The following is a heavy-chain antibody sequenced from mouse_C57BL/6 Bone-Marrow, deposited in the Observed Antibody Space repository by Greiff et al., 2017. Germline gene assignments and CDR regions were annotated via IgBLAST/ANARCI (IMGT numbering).Heavy chain of an antibody. CDR1: GFTFSDYG. Sequence: EVQVVESGGGLVKPGGSLKLSCAASGFTFSDYGMHWVRQAPEKGLEWVAYISSGSSTIYYADTVKGRFPISRDNAKNTLFLQMTSLRSEDTAMYYCARGNGAWFAYWGQGTLVTVSA. CDR2: ISSGSSTI. J-gene: IGHJ3*01. V-gene: IGHV5-17*01. CDR3: ARGNGAWFAY.